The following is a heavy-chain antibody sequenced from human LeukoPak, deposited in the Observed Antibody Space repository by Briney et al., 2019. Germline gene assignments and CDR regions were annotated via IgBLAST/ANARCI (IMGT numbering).Heavy chain of an antibody. CDR1: GFTFTSFA. CDR2: ISGSGVTT. V-gene: IGHV3-23*01. J-gene: IGHJ4*02. CDR3: ARGPTNGQAFDY. Sequence: GGSLRLSCAASGFTFTSFAMSWVRQAPGKGLDWVSAISGSGVTTFYADSVKGRFTISRDNSKNTLYLQMNSLRAEDTAVYYCARGPTNGQAFDYWGQGTLVSVSS. D-gene: IGHD2-8*01.